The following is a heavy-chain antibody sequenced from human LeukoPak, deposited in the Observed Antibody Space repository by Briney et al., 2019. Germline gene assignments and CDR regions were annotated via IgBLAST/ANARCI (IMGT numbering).Heavy chain of an antibody. Sequence: GGSLRLSCAASGFTFSSYGMSWVRQAPGKGLVWVSAISGSGGSTYYADSVKGRFTISRDNSKNTLYLQMNSLRAEDTAVYYCAKRGSGWYEDYYYYMDVWGKGTTVTISS. CDR3: AKRGSGWYEDYYYYMDV. D-gene: IGHD6-19*01. CDR2: ISGSGGST. CDR1: GFTFSSYG. V-gene: IGHV3-23*01. J-gene: IGHJ6*03.